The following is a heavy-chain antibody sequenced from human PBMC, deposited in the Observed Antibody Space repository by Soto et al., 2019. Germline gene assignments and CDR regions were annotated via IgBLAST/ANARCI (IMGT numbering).Heavy chain of an antibody. Sequence: SQTLSLTCGISGDSLASNRATRYRVSQSPSRGLECLGRTYYRSNWKNYYALYLNSRIPINPDTSKNQLSLQLSSVTPDDTDIYYCVRGGDSSFYYWGQGTLVTVSS. CDR2: TYYRSNWKN. D-gene: IGHD6-13*01. CDR3: VRGGDSSFYY. V-gene: IGHV6-1*01. CDR1: GDSLASNRAT. J-gene: IGHJ4*02.